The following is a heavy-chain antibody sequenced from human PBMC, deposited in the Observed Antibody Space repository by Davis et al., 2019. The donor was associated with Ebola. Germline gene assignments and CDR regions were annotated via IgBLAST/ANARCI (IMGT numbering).Heavy chain of an antibody. J-gene: IGHJ4*02. V-gene: IGHV3-7*01. CDR2: IKQDGSET. Sequence: PGGSLRLSCATSGFTFSSYWMTWVRQAQGRGLEWAANIKQDGSETYYGDSVKGRFTISRDNAKNSLYLQMNSLRAEDTAVYYCARAGATYWKDWGQGTLVTVSS. CDR1: GFTFSSYW. D-gene: IGHD1-1*01. CDR3: ARAGATYWKD.